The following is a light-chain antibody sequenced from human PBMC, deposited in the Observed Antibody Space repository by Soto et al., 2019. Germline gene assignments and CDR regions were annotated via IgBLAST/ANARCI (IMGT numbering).Light chain of an antibody. J-gene: IGKJ1*01. V-gene: IGKV1-5*01. CDR2: DAS. CDR3: QQYNSYSLA. Sequence: DIQRTHSPSTLSASVGERVTITCRASQSISSWLAGNQQKPGKAPKLRIYDASSLESGVPSRVSGSGSGTEFTLTISSLQPDDLAPYYCQQYNSYSLAFGQGTKVQIK. CDR1: QSISSW.